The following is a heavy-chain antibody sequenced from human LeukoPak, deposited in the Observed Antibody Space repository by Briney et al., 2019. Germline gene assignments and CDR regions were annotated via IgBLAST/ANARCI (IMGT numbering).Heavy chain of an antibody. CDR3: AWLKSRDAFDI. V-gene: IGHV4-59*08. D-gene: IGHD6-19*01. J-gene: IGHJ3*02. CDR2: VYYSGST. Sequence: PSETLSLTCTVSGGSIGSYSWTWIWQSPGTGLEWIGYVYYSGSTMYNPSLRSRVTISVDTSKNQFSLKLSAVTAADTAVYYCAWLKSRDAFDIWGQGTMVTVSS. CDR1: GGSIGSYS.